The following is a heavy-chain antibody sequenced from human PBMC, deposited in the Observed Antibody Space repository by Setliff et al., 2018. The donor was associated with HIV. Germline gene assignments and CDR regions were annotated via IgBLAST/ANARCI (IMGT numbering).Heavy chain of an antibody. CDR1: GGSFSAYH. D-gene: IGHD3-3*01. V-gene: IGHV4-34*01. J-gene: IGHJ4*01. Sequence: SETLSLTCAVYGGSFSAYHWSWIRQTPGKGLEWLGEFNHSGSTAYNLALESRVSMSIDTSKNQFSLKLTSVTAADTAIYYCARGRDYTGSWFRPFYLDFWGHGNLVTVSS. CDR2: FNHSGST. CDR3: ARGRDYTGSWFRPFYLDF.